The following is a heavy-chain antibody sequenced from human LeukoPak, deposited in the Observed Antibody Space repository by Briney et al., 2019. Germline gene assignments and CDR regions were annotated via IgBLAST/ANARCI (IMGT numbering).Heavy chain of an antibody. CDR2: MNPNSGNT. V-gene: IGHV1-8*01. D-gene: IGHD6-13*01. Sequence: ASVKVSCKASGYTFTSYDINWVRQATGQGLEWMGWMNPNSGNTGYAQKFQGRVTMTRNTSISTAYMELGSLRSEDTAVYYCARGLPTLAAAGPWGQGTLVTVSS. CDR1: GYTFTSYD. J-gene: IGHJ5*02. CDR3: ARGLPTLAAAGP.